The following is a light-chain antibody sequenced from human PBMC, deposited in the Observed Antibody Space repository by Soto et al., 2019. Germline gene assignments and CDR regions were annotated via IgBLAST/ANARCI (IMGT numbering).Light chain of an antibody. CDR3: MQPLLSWT. V-gene: IGKV2-28*01. CDR1: QSLLHSNGYNY. J-gene: IGKJ1*01. Sequence: DIVMTQSPLSLPVTPGEPASISCRSSQSLLHSNGYNYLDWYLQKPGQSSQLLIYLGSNRASGVPDRFSGRGSGTDFTMKISRVEAEDVGVYSWMQPLLSWTVGQGTKVEIK. CDR2: LGS.